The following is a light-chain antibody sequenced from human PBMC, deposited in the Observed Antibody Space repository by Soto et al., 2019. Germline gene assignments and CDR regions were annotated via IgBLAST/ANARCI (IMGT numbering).Light chain of an antibody. CDR1: QTISNW. CDR3: QQYNTYPLT. CDR2: DAS. V-gene: IGKV1-5*01. Sequence: DIQITRSPATLCASVGDRVTITCRASQTISNWLAWYQQKPGKAPKVLIYDASTLDGGVPSRFSGRRSGTDFTLTISSLQPSDFATYYCQQYNTYPLTFGGGTKVDIK. J-gene: IGKJ4*01.